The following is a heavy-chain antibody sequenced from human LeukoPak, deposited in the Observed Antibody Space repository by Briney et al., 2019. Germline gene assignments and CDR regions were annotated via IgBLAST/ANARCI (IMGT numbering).Heavy chain of an antibody. CDR3: AKRSVGATNYFDY. J-gene: IGHJ4*02. D-gene: IGHD1-26*01. V-gene: IGHV3-53*01. Sequence: GGSLRLSCAASGFTVSSNYMSWVRQAPGKGLEWVSVIYSGGSTYYADSVKGRFTISRDNSKNTLYLQMNSLRAEDTAVYYCAKRSVGATNYFDYWGQGTLVTVSS. CDR2: IYSGGST. CDR1: GFTVSSNY.